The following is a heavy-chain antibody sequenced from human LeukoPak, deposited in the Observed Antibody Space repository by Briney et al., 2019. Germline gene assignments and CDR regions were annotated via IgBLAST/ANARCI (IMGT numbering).Heavy chain of an antibody. D-gene: IGHD1-26*01. J-gene: IGHJ4*02. V-gene: IGHV3-23*01. CDR3: ARERVGNVPPYYFDY. Sequence: GGSLRLSCAASGFTVSTYDMSWVRQAPGKGPEWVSGFSGSDGSTYYADSVKGRFTISRDNAKNSLYLQMNSLRAEDTAVYYCARERVGNVPPYYFDYWGQGTLVTVSS. CDR1: GFTVSTYD. CDR2: FSGSDGST.